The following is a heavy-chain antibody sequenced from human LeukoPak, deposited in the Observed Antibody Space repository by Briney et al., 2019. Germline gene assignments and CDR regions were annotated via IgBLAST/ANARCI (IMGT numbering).Heavy chain of an antibody. CDR3: VRASGIFDY. CDR1: GFTFSDYG. D-gene: IGHD3-10*01. V-gene: IGHV3-33*01. CDR2: IWSDGSNK. Sequence: GGSLRLSCAASGFTFSDYGIHWVRQAPGKGLEWVSAIWSDGSNKYYAYSVKGRFTISRENSKNTLYLRMNSLRVEDAADYYCVRASGIFDYWGQGTLVTVSS. J-gene: IGHJ4*02.